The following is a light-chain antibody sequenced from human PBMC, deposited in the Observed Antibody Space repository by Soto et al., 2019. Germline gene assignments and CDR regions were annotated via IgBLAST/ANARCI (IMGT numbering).Light chain of an antibody. CDR1: QSVSSSY. CDR3: QQYGSSPRT. Sequence: EIVLTQSPGTLSLSPGERATLSCRASQSVSSSYLAWYQQKPGQAPRLLIYGASSRATGIPDRFSGGGSGTEFTLTISRLEPEDFAVYYCQQYGSSPRTFGQGTKVDIK. J-gene: IGKJ1*01. CDR2: GAS. V-gene: IGKV3-20*01.